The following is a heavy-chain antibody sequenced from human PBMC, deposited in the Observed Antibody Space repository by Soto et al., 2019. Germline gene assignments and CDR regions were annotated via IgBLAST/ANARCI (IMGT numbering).Heavy chain of an antibody. CDR1: GGTFSNYP. D-gene: IGHD1-1*01. V-gene: IGHV1-69*01. CDR3: ARPRTVATTKGYDY. Sequence: QVQLVQSGAEVKKPGSSVKVSCKASGGTFSNYPFTWVREAPGQGLEWMGGIIPIFGKVTYAQKFQGRVTISADESTSTAYMEMSSLTAEGTAVYYCARPRTVATTKGYDYWGQGTLVTVSS. J-gene: IGHJ4*02. CDR2: IIPIFGKV.